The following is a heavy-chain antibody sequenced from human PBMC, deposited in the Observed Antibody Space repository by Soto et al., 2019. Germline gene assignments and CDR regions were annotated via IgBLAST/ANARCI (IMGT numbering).Heavy chain of an antibody. CDR2: IYRTGST. CDR1: GGSFTSNNW. V-gene: IGHV4-4*02. D-gene: IGHD1-7*01. Sequence: PSETLSLTCAVSGGSFTSNNWWTWVRQPPGQGLEWIGEIYRTGSTNYNPSLKSRVTISLDKSENQFSLKVTSLTAADTAVYYCASRDPGTSVDYWGQGTVGTVSS. CDR3: ASRDPGTSVDY. J-gene: IGHJ4*02.